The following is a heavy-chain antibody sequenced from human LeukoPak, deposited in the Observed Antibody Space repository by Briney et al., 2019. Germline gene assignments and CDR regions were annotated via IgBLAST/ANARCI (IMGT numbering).Heavy chain of an antibody. Sequence: PGGSLRLSCAASGFTVSSNYMSWVRQAPGKGLEWVSVIYSGGSTYYADSVKGLFTISRDNSKNTLYLQMNSLRAEDTAVYYCASYDSSGYSNFDYWGQGTLVTVSS. J-gene: IGHJ4*02. CDR2: IYSGGST. CDR1: GFTVSSNY. D-gene: IGHD3-22*01. V-gene: IGHV3-66*02. CDR3: ASYDSSGYSNFDY.